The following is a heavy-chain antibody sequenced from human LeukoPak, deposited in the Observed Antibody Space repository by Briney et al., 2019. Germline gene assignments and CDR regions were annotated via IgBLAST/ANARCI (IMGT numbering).Heavy chain of an antibody. J-gene: IGHJ3*02. CDR1: GGSISSYY. CDR3: ARADPMYAFDI. CDR2: IYTSGST. V-gene: IGHV4-4*07. Sequence: SETLALTRTVSGGSISSYYWSWIRQPAGKGLEWTGRIYTSGSTNYHPPLKSRVTMSVDTFKNQFSVKLSSVTAADTDVYYCARADPMYAFDIWGEGTMVTVCS.